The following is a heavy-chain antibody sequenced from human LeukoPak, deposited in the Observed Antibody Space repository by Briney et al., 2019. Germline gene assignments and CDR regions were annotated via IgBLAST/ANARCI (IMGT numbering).Heavy chain of an antibody. CDR1: GFTFSNYG. D-gene: IGHD3-22*01. CDR2: ITGSGGNT. V-gene: IGHV3-23*01. Sequence: GGSLRLSCAASGFTFSNYGMNWVRQAPGKGLKWVSGITGSGGNTYYADSVKGRFTISRDNAKNTLYLQMNSLRAEDTAVYYCAAAPYYYDSSGYPPGRYWGQGTLVTVSS. CDR3: AAAPYYYDSSGYPPGRY. J-gene: IGHJ4*02.